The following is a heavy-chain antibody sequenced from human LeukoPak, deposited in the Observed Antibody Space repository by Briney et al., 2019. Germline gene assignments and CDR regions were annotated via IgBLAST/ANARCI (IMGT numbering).Heavy chain of an antibody. V-gene: IGHV3-21*01. CDR1: GFTFSSYS. CDR3: ARESYYGSGSYLY. J-gene: IGHJ4*02. D-gene: IGHD3-10*01. CDR2: ISSSSSYI. Sequence: GGSLRLSCAASGFTFSSYSMNWVRQAPGKGLEWVLSISSSSSYIYYADSVKGRFTISRDNAKNSLYLQMNSLRAEDTAVYYCARESYYGSGSYLYWGQGTLVTVSS.